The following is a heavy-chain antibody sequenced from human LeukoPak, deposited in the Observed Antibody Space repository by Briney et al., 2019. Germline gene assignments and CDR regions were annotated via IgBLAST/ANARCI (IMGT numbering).Heavy chain of an antibody. CDR1: GGSISSSSYY. V-gene: IGHV4-39*01. Sequence: KPSETLSLTCTVSGGSISSSSYYWGWIRQRPGKELEWIGSIYYSGSTYYNPSLKSRVTISVDTSKNQFSLKLSSVTAADTAVYYCARPDYYDSSGFYAFDIWGQGTMVTVSS. D-gene: IGHD3-22*01. CDR3: ARPDYYDSSGFYAFDI. J-gene: IGHJ3*02. CDR2: IYYSGST.